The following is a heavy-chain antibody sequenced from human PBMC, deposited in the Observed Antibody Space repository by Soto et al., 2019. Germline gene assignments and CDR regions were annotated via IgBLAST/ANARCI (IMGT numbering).Heavy chain of an antibody. V-gene: IGHV3-74*01. CDR1: GFTFSSYW. D-gene: IGHD2-21*01. CDR3: AGDWMAIPN. Sequence: PGGSLRLSCAASGFTFSSYWMHWVRQAPGEGLVWVSRLSPDGSTTNYADFVKGRFTISRDNAKNTMYLQMNSLRAEDTAVYYCAGDWMAIPNWGQGTLVTVSS. J-gene: IGHJ4*02. CDR2: LSPDGSTT.